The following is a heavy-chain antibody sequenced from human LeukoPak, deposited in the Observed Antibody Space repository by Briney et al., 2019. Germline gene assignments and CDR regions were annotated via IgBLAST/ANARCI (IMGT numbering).Heavy chain of an antibody. CDR3: AREPHPYYYGSGSYSSV. CDR2: ITGGGRT. Sequence: GGSLRLSCAASGFTFSDYAMSWVRQAPGKGPEWVSAITGGGRTYYADSVKGRLTISRDSSKNTLYLQMNSLRAEDTAVYYCAREPHPYYYGSGSYSSVWGQGTLVTVSS. D-gene: IGHD3-10*01. V-gene: IGHV3-23*01. CDR1: GFTFSDYA. J-gene: IGHJ4*02.